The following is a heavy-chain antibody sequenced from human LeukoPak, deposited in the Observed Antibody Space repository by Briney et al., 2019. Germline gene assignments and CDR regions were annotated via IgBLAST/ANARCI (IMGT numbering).Heavy chain of an antibody. V-gene: IGHV3-33*01. Sequence: PGRSLRLSCAASGFTFSSYGMHWVRQAPGKGLEWVAVIWCDESNKYYADSVKGRFTISRDNSKNTLYLQMNSLRAEDTAVYYCARAGYSYGQSAEYFQHWGQGTLVTVSS. J-gene: IGHJ1*01. CDR1: GFTFSSYG. CDR3: ARAGYSYGQSAEYFQH. D-gene: IGHD5-18*01. CDR2: IWCDESNK.